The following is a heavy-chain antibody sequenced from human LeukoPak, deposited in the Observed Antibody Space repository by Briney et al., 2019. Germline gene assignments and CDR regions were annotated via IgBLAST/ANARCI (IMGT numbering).Heavy chain of an antibody. V-gene: IGHV4-59*01. D-gene: IGHD1-26*01. CDR1: GGSISSYC. CDR3: ARGPNYSRATYSWSAGYYMDV. CDR2: IYNSGTT. Sequence: SETLSLTCTVSGGSISSYCWSWIRQPPGKGLEWNGHIYNSGTTNYNPSLKSRVTISGDTSKNQFSLKLSSVTAADTAVYYCARGPNYSRATYSWSAGYYMDVWGKGTTVTVSS. J-gene: IGHJ6*03.